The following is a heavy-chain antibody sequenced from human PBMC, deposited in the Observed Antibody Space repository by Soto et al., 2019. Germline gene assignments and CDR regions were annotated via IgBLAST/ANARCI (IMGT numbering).Heavy chain of an antibody. CDR3: ALGQRQDLYYFDY. D-gene: IGHD3-16*01. J-gene: IGHJ4*02. Sequence: PSETLSLTCAVYGGSLSGYYWSWIRQPPGKGLEWIGEINHSGSTNHNPSPKSRVTISVDTSKNQFSLKLSSVTAADTAVYYCALGQRQDLYYFDYWGQGTLVTVSS. V-gene: IGHV4-34*01. CDR2: INHSGST. CDR1: GGSLSGYY.